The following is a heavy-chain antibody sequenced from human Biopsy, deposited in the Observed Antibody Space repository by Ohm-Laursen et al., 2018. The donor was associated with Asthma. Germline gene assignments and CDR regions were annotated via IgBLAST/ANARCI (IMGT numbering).Heavy chain of an antibody. CDR3: ASPSSSREILYYYYNMDI. CDR1: GDSSSNYA. V-gene: IGHV1-69*06. D-gene: IGHD6-13*01. J-gene: IGHJ6*02. CDR2: ISPVFGST. Sequence: SVKVSCKASGDSSSNYAISWVRQAPGLGLEWMGGISPVFGSTNIAQKFQGRVTISADIFTKTAYLEVSSLRSDDTAVYYCASPSSSREILYYYYNMDIWGQGTTVTV.